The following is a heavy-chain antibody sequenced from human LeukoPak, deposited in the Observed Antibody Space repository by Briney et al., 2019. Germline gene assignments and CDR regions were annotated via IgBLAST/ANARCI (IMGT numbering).Heavy chain of an antibody. Sequence: GGSLRLSCAASGLTFSSYAMSWVRQAPGKGLEWVSAISGSGSSTYYADSVKGRFTISRDNSKNTLYLQMNSLRAEDTAVYYCAKSPYSSGWPPFDYWGQGTLVTVSS. D-gene: IGHD6-19*01. V-gene: IGHV3-23*01. CDR2: ISGSGSST. J-gene: IGHJ4*02. CDR1: GLTFSSYA. CDR3: AKSPYSSGWPPFDY.